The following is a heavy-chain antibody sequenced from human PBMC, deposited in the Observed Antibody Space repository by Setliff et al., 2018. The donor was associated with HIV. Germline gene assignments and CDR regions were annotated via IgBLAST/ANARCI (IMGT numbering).Heavy chain of an antibody. J-gene: IGHJ4*02. Sequence: ASVKVSCKASGHTFANSYLHWVRQGPGQGLEWMGIMNPNDGGTNFAQRFQGWVTLTRDTSISTAYMDLSRLKSDDTAVYYCARGGIAARPYYFDYWGQGTLVTVSS. CDR3: ARGGIAARPYYFDY. CDR2: MNPNDGGT. CDR1: GHTFANSY. D-gene: IGHD6-6*01. V-gene: IGHV1-2*04.